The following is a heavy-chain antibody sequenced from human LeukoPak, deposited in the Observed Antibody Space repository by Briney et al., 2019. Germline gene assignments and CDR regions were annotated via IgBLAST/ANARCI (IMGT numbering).Heavy chain of an antibody. V-gene: IGHV4-31*03. CDR1: GGSISSGGYY. CDR3: ARAPIFGVAYLDY. CDR2: IYYSGST. J-gene: IGHJ4*02. D-gene: IGHD3-3*01. Sequence: SETLSLTCTVSGGSISSGGYYWSWIRQHTGKGLEWIGYIYYSGSTYYNPSLKSRVSMSVDASKTQFSLNLSSVTAADTAVYYCARAPIFGVAYLDYWGQGSLVTVSS.